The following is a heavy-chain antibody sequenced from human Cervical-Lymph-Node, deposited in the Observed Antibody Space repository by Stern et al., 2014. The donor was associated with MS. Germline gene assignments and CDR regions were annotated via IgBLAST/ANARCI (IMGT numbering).Heavy chain of an antibody. CDR3: TREMAARRLDP. CDR1: GSPVNSNY. V-gene: IGHV3-66*01. Sequence: EDQLVESGGTLVQPGGSLRLSCAASGSPVNSNYMTWVRQAPGKGLEWVSIFYSGISRYYAESVKGRFSFSIDNSKNTLYLQMNNLRVEDTAMYYCTREMAARRLDPWGQGTLVIVSA. CDR2: FYSGISR. J-gene: IGHJ5*02. D-gene: IGHD5-24*01.